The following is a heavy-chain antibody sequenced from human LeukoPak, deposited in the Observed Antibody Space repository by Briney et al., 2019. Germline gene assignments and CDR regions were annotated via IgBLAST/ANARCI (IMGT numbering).Heavy chain of an antibody. Sequence: ASVKVSCKASGYTFTSYAMNWVRQAPGQGLEWMGWINTNTGNPTYAQGFTGRFVFSLDTSVSTAYLQISSLKAEDTAVYYCARDQDIVVVPAAPELYYYYGMDVWGQGTTVTASS. J-gene: IGHJ6*02. CDR2: INTNTGNP. CDR3: ARDQDIVVVPAAPELYYYYGMDV. CDR1: GYTFTSYA. D-gene: IGHD2-2*01. V-gene: IGHV7-4-1*02.